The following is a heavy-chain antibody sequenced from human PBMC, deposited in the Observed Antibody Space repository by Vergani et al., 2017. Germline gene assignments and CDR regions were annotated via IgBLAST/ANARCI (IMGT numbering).Heavy chain of an antibody. D-gene: IGHD2-2*03. Sequence: EVQLLESGGGLVQPGGSLRLSCAASGFTFSSYAMSWVRQAPGKGLEWVSAISGSGGSTYYADSVKGRFTISRDNSKNTLYLQMNSLRAEDTAVYYCAREAGYCSSTSCQTFGGWYGLAYWGQGTLVSVSS. CDR3: AREAGYCSSTSCQTFGGWYGLAY. J-gene: IGHJ4*02. CDR2: ISGSGGST. CDR1: GFTFSSYA. V-gene: IGHV3-23*01.